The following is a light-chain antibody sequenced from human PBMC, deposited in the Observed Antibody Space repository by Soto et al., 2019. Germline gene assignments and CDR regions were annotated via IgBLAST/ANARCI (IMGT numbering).Light chain of an antibody. CDR2: EVN. Sequence: QSVLTQPASVSRSPGQSITISCTGTSSDFGNYNLVSWYQQHPGKVPKLILFEVNKRPSGVSGRFSGSKSGNTASLTISGLQAEDEADYYCCSFTSSNTHVFGTGTQLTVL. V-gene: IGLV2-23*02. CDR3: CSFTSSNTHV. J-gene: IGLJ1*01. CDR1: SSDFGNYNL.